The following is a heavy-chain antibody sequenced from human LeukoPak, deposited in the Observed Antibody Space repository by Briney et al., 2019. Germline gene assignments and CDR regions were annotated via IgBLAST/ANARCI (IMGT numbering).Heavy chain of an antibody. J-gene: IGHJ4*02. V-gene: IGHV4-34*01. D-gene: IGHD3-10*01. CDR1: GGSFSAHY. Sequence: SETLSLTCAVYGGSFSAHYWNWIRQPPGKGLEWIGEINHSGSTNYNPSLKSRVTISVDTSKNQFSLKLSSVTAADTAVYYCARGRAVGSGSYYWGQGTLVTVSS. CDR3: ARGRAVGSGSYY. CDR2: INHSGST.